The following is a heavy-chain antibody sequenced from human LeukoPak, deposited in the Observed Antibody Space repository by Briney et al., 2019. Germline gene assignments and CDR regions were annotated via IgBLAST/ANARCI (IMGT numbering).Heavy chain of an antibody. D-gene: IGHD3-10*01. J-gene: IGHJ3*02. CDR1: GFTFSSYS. CDR3: ARARYGSGSYPPSAFDI. V-gene: IGHV3-48*01. CDR2: ISSSSSTI. Sequence: EGSLRLSCAASGFTFSSYSMNWVRQAPGKGLEWVSYISSSSSTIYYADSVKGRFTISRDNAKNSLYLQMNSLRAEDTAVYYCARARYGSGSYPPSAFDIWGQGTMVTVSS.